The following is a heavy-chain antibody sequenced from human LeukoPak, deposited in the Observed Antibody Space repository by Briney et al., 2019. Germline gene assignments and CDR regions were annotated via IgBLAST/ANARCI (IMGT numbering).Heavy chain of an antibody. D-gene: IGHD3-3*01. J-gene: IGHJ6*03. Sequence: PGGSLRLSCVVSGFDFSGFSMSWVRQAPGKGLEWVAIMHEYGSQIFYVDSVKGRFTISRDNAKNSLYLQMNSLRAEDTAVYYCARERVGDYDFWSLGYYYYMDVWGKGTTVTVSS. V-gene: IGHV3-7*03. CDR2: MHEYGSQI. CDR3: ARERVGDYDFWSLGYYYYMDV. CDR1: GFDFSGFS.